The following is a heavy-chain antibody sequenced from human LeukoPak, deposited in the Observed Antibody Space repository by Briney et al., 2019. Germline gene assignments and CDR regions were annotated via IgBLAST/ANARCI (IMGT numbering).Heavy chain of an antibody. Sequence: GGSLRLSCAASGFTFSSSHMIWVRQAPGKGLEWVSSITSSGKYIYYGDSVKGRFTIFRDNAKNSLFLQMSNPRVEDTALYYCARASQRRYLEWYDAFDLWGQGTMVAVSS. J-gene: IGHJ3*01. D-gene: IGHD3-3*01. CDR1: GFTFSSSH. CDR3: ARASQRRYLEWYDAFDL. CDR2: ITSSGKYI. V-gene: IGHV3-21*06.